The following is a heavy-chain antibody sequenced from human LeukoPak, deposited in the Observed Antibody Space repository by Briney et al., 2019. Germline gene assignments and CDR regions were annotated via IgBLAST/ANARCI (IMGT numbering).Heavy chain of an antibody. V-gene: IGHV3-20*04. J-gene: IGHJ4*02. Sequence: PGGSLRLSCAASGFTFDDYGMSWVRQAPGKGLEWVSGITWNGGRTGYGHSVKGRFTISRDDAKKSLYLQMNSLRADDTAFYYCAKAGVNGWPFDYWGQGTLVTVSS. CDR1: GFTFDDYG. D-gene: IGHD6-19*01. CDR3: AKAGVNGWPFDY. CDR2: ITWNGGRT.